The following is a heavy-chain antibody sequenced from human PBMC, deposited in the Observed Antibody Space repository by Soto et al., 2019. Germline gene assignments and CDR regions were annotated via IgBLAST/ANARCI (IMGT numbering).Heavy chain of an antibody. D-gene: IGHD2-15*01. Sequence: EVQLVESGGDLVQPGGSLRLSCAVSAFTFSNYWMTWVRQAPGKGLERVANIKEDGSERYYVDSVRGRFTISRDNANNLLCLQMNSLRVEDTAVYYCARVLLELRKGYFDLWGRGTLVTVSS. V-gene: IGHV3-7*01. CDR2: IKEDGSER. CDR1: AFTFSNYW. CDR3: ARVLLELRKGYFDL. J-gene: IGHJ2*01.